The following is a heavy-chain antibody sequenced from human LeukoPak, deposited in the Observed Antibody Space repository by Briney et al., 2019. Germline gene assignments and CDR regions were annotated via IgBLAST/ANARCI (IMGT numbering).Heavy chain of an antibody. D-gene: IGHD6-6*01. V-gene: IGHV1-2*02. Sequence: GASVKVSCKASGYTFTGYYMHWVRQAPGQGLEWMGWINPNSGGTNYAQKFQGRVTMTRGTSISTAYMELSRLRSDDTAVYYCAREVEQLVLLRSNWFDPWGQGTLVTVSS. J-gene: IGHJ5*02. CDR3: AREVEQLVLLRSNWFDP. CDR1: GYTFTGYY. CDR2: INPNSGGT.